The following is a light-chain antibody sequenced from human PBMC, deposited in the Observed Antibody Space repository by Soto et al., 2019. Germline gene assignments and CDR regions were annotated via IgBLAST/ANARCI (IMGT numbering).Light chain of an antibody. CDR1: SSDVGGYNY. V-gene: IGLV2-14*01. CDR3: SSYTSSSTRV. Sequence: QSVLTQPASVSGSPGQSITISCTGTSSDVGGYNYVSWYQQHPGKAHKLMIYDVSNRPSGVSNRFSGSKSGNTASLTISGLQVEDEADYYCSSYTSSSTRVFGTGTMVTVL. CDR2: DVS. J-gene: IGLJ1*01.